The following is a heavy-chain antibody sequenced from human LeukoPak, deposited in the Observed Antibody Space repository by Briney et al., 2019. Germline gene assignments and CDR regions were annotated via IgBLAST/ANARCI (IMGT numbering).Heavy chain of an antibody. CDR2: INHSGST. D-gene: IGHD3-3*01. J-gene: IGHJ4*02. CDR1: GGSFSGYY. CDR3: ARLDFWSGYRLDY. V-gene: IGHV4-34*01. Sequence: PSETLSLTCAVYGGSFSGYYWSWIRQPPGKGLEWIGEINHSGSTNYNPSLKSRVTISVDTSKNQFSLKLSSVTAADTAVYYCARLDFWSGYRLDYWGQGTLVTVSS.